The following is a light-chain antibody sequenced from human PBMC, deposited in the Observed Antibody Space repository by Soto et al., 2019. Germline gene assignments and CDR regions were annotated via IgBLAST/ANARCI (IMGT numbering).Light chain of an antibody. J-gene: IGKJ1*01. CDR3: RQYNNWPPWT. CDR2: GAS. V-gene: IGKV3-15*01. CDR1: QSVSSN. Sequence: EIVMTQSPATLSVSPGERATLSCSASQSVSSNLAWYQQKPGQAPRLLIYGASTRATGIPARFSGSGSGTEFTLTISSLQSEDFAVYYCRQYNNWPPWTFGQGTKGDIK.